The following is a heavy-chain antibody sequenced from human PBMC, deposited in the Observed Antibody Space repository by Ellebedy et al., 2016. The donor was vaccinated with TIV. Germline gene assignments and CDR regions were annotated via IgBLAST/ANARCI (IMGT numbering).Heavy chain of an antibody. V-gene: IGHV4-59*01. CDR1: GGSISRYY. CDR2: IYNSGTT. Sequence: SETLSLTXTVSGGSISRYYWSWIRQPPGKGLEWIGYIYNSGTTNYNPSLKSRVTISVDTSKNQFSLKLNSVTAADTAVYYCARIGSYSVRDWGQGTLVTVSS. D-gene: IGHD2-15*01. CDR3: ARIGSYSVRD. J-gene: IGHJ4*02.